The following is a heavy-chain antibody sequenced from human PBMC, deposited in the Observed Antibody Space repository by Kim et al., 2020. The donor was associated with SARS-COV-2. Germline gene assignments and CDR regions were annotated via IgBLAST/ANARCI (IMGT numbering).Heavy chain of an antibody. CDR2: ITAGNGNT. CDR3: ARSIRSGSSLEGY. D-gene: IGHD3-10*01. Sequence: ASVKVSCKASGYTFTSYAMHWVRQAPGQRLEWMGWITAGNGNTKYSQKFQGRVTITRDTSASTAYMELSSLRSEDTAVYYCARSIRSGSSLEGYWGQATL. V-gene: IGHV1-3*01. J-gene: IGHJ4*02. CDR1: GYTFTSYA.